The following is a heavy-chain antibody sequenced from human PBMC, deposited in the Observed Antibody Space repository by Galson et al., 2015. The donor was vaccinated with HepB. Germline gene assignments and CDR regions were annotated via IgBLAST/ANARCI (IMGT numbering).Heavy chain of an antibody. CDR2: VYPGDSDT. CDR3: ARLPGYCSGGSCFDWYFDL. D-gene: IGHD2-15*01. V-gene: IGHV5-51*03. J-gene: IGHJ2*01. Sequence: QSGAEVKEPGESLKISCMGSGYSFRSYWIGWVRQMPGKGLEWMGIVYPGDSDTRYSPSFQGQVTISADKSFSTAYLQWSSLKASDTAIYYCARLPGYCSGGSCFDWYFDLWGRGALVTVSS. CDR1: GYSFRSYW.